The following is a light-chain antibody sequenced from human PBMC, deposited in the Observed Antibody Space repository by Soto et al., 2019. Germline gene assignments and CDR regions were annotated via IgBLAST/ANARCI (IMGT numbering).Light chain of an antibody. CDR2: DAS. J-gene: IGKJ1*01. Sequence: DIQMTQSPSTLSASVGDRVTITCRASQSISSWLAWYQQKPGKAPKLLIYDASSLESGVPSRFSGSGSVTEFNLTISRLQPDDFATYYCQQYNSYSPPWTFGQGTKVEIK. CDR1: QSISSW. V-gene: IGKV1-5*01. CDR3: QQYNSYSPPWT.